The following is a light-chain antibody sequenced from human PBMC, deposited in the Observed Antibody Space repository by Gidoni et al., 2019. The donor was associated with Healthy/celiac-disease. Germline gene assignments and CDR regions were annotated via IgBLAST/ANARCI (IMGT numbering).Light chain of an antibody. Sequence: DIQMTQSPSSLSASVGDRVTITCRASQSISSFLNWYQQKPGKAPKLLIYAASSSQSGVPSRFSGSGSGTDFTLTISSLQPEDFATYYCQQSYSSFGPGTKVDIK. CDR1: QSISSF. CDR3: QQSYSS. V-gene: IGKV1-39*01. J-gene: IGKJ3*01. CDR2: AAS.